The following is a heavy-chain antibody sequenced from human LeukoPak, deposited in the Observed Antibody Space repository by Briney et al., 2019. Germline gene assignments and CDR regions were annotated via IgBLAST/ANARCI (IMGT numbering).Heavy chain of an antibody. CDR1: GFTFSSYG. V-gene: IGHV3-30*02. J-gene: IGHJ4*02. CDR3: ATPRGIWGVSLDH. D-gene: IGHD3-10*01. CDR2: IRYDGSNK. Sequence: PGGSPRLSCAASGFTFSSYGMHWVRQAPGKGLEWVAFIRYDGSNKYYADSVKGRFTISRDNSRNTLYLQMNSLRPEDTAMYYCATPRGIWGVSLDHWGQGTLVTVSS.